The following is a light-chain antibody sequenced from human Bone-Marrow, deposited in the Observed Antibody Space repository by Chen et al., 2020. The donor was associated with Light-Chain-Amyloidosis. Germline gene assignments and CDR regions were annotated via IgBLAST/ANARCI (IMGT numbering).Light chain of an antibody. CDR3: QSADSSGTYEVI. V-gene: IGLV3-25*03. CDR1: DLPTKY. Sequence: SYELTQPPSVSVSPGQTPRITCSGDDLPTKYAYWYQQKPGQAPVLVIHRDTERPSGISERFSGSSSGTTATLNISGVQAEDEADYHCQSADSSGTYEVIFGGGTKLTVL. J-gene: IGLJ2*01. CDR2: RDT.